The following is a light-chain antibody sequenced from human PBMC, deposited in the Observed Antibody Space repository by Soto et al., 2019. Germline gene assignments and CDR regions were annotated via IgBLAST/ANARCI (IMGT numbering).Light chain of an antibody. V-gene: IGKV1-5*03. CDR2: MAS. J-gene: IGKJ1*01. CDR3: QKYSSYPWT. Sequence: DIQMTQSPSPLSASVGDRVTITCRASQSIRSWLAWYQQKPGKAPKLLIFMASSLQSGVSSRFSGSGSGTEFTLTISSLQPDDSATYYCQKYSSYPWTFGQGTKVEIK. CDR1: QSIRSW.